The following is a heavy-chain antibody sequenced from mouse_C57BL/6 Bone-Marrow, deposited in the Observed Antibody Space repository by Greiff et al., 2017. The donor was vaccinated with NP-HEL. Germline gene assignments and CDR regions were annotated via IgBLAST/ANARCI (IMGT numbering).Heavy chain of an antibody. V-gene: IGHV3-6*01. CDR1: GYSITSGYY. Sequence: EVQRVESGPGLVKPSQSLSLTCSVTGYSITSGYYWNWIRQFPGNKLEWMGYISYDGSNNYNPSLKNRISITRDTSKNQFFLKLNSVTTEDTATYYCARGSYDGYYLDYWGQGTTLTVSS. D-gene: IGHD2-3*01. CDR2: ISYDGSN. J-gene: IGHJ2*01. CDR3: ARGSYDGYYLDY.